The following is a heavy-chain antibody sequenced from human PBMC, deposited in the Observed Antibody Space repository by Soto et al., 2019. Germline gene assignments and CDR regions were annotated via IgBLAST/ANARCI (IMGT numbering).Heavy chain of an antibody. CDR2: ISSDGSDK. Sequence: KGLEWVAVISSDGSDKYYADSVKGRVTISRDNSKNTLYLQMNSLRAEDTPVYYCFFFFQAEDGIRDFLSVSAFLLNRSSDL. CDR3: FFFFQAEDGIRDFLSVSAFLLNRSSDL. D-gene: IGHD3-9*01. J-gene: IGHJ2*01. V-gene: IGHV3-30*03.